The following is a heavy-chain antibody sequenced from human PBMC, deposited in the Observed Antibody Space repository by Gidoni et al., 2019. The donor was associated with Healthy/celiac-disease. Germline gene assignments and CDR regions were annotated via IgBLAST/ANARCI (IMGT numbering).Heavy chain of an antibody. CDR2: IYYSGST. Sequence: QVQLQESGPGLVKPSQTLSLTCTVSGGSISSGGYYWSWIRQHPGKGLEWIGYIYYSGSTDYNPSLKSRVTISVDTSKNQFSLKLSSVTAADTAVYYCARSNYYDSSGYPGYFDYWGQGTLVTVSS. CDR3: ARSNYYDSSGYPGYFDY. J-gene: IGHJ4*02. CDR1: GGSISSGGYY. D-gene: IGHD3-22*01. V-gene: IGHV4-31*03.